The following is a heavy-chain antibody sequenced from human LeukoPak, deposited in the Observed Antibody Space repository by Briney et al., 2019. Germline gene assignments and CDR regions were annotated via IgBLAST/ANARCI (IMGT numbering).Heavy chain of an antibody. Sequence: GGSLRLSCAASGFTFSSYWMSWVRQAPGKGLEWVANIKQDGSEKYYVDSVKGRFTTSRDNAKNSLYLQMNSLRAEDTAVYYCARESYYYDSSGLESGYYYYGMDVWGQGTTVTVSS. V-gene: IGHV3-7*03. CDR1: GFTFSSYW. CDR2: IKQDGSEK. D-gene: IGHD3-22*01. J-gene: IGHJ6*02. CDR3: ARESYYYDSSGLESGYYYYGMDV.